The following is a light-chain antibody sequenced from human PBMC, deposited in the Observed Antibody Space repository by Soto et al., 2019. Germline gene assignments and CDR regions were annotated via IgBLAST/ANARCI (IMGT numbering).Light chain of an antibody. V-gene: IGKV2-28*01. Sequence: VMTQSPVSLAVTPGEPASISCRSSLSLLHSNRYNYLDWYLQRPGQSPQLLIYLASSRAPGVPDRFNGSGSGTHFTLTISKVEADDVGIYFCMQCLEPPLTFGGGTKVEIK. J-gene: IGKJ4*01. CDR1: LSLLHSNRYNY. CDR3: MQCLEPPLT. CDR2: LAS.